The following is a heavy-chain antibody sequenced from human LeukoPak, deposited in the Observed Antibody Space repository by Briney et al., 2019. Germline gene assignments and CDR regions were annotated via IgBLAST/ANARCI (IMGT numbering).Heavy chain of an antibody. J-gene: IGHJ2*01. Sequence: SETLSLTCAVSGGPISSTNWWSWVRQTPGKGLEWLGEFFHSGATNYSPSLKSRATISVDKSKNQFSLKLSSVTAADTAVYYCAKEGVGEPSYWYLDLWGRGTLVTVSS. CDR3: AKEGVGEPSYWYLDL. CDR2: FFHSGAT. CDR1: GGPISSTNW. D-gene: IGHD1-14*01. V-gene: IGHV4-4*02.